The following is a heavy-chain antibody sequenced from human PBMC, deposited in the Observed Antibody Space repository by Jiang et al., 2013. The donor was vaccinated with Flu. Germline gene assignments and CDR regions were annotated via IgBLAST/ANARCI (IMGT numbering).Heavy chain of an antibody. CDR3: ARALIVGAHTGRP. CDR2: IYYSGST. J-gene: IGHJ5*02. V-gene: IGHV4-39*01. D-gene: IGHD1-26*01. CDR1: GGSISSSSYY. Sequence: YGSGLVKPSETLSLTCTVSGGSISSSSYYWGWIRQPPGKGLEWIGSIYYSGSTYHNPSLKSRVTISVDTSKNQFSLKLSSVTAADTAVYYCARALIVGAHTGRPWGQGPWSPSP.